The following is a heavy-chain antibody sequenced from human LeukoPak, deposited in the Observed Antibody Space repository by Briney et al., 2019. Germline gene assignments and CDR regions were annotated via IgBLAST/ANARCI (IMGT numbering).Heavy chain of an antibody. Sequence: SETLSLTCTVSGGSISSSSYYWGWIRQPPGKGLEWIGSIYYSGSTYYNPSLKSRVTISVDTSKNQFSLKLSSVTAADTAVYYCARERVAAAGNDYWGQGTPVTVSS. CDR3: ARERVAAAGNDY. V-gene: IGHV4-39*02. CDR2: IYYSGST. D-gene: IGHD6-13*01. CDR1: GGSISSSSYY. J-gene: IGHJ4*02.